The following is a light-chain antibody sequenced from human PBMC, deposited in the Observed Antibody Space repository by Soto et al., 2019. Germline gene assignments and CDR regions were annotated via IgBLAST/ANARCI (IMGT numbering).Light chain of an antibody. CDR2: EGS. Sequence: QSALTQPASVSGSPGQSITISCTGTSSDVGSYKLVSWYQQHPGKAPKLMIYEGSKRPSGVSNRFSGSKSGNTASLTISGLQAEYEADYYCCSYAGSSTYWVFGGGTKVTVL. CDR3: CSYAGSSTYWV. J-gene: IGLJ3*02. CDR1: SSDVGSYKL. V-gene: IGLV2-23*01.